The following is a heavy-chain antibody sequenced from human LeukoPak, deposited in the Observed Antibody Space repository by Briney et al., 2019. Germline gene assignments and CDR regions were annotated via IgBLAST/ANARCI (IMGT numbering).Heavy chain of an antibody. CDR2: IIPIFGTA. Sequence: ASVKVSCKASGGTFSSYAISWVRQAPGQGLEWMGGIIPIFGTANYAQKFQGRVTITADESTSTAYMELSSLRSEDTAVYYCARDRRITIFGVVRYYYYGKDVWGQGTTVTVSS. J-gene: IGHJ6*02. CDR1: GGTFSSYA. CDR3: ARDRRITIFGVVRYYYYGKDV. V-gene: IGHV1-69*13. D-gene: IGHD3-3*01.